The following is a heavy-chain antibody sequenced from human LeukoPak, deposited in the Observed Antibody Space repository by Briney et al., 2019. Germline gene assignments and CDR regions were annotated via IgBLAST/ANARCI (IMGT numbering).Heavy chain of an antibody. CDR1: GYTFTNNY. J-gene: IGHJ4*02. V-gene: IGHV1-46*01. CDR2: IYPRDGST. Sequence: ASVNVSCKASGYTFTNNYLHWVRQAPGQGLEWMGMIYPRDGSTSYAQNFQGRVTVTRDTSTTTVHMELRGLRSEDTAVYYCARDQEGFDYWGQGTVVTVSS. CDR3: ARDQEGFDY.